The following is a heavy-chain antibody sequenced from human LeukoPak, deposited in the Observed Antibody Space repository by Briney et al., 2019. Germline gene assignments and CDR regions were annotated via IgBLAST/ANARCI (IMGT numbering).Heavy chain of an antibody. Sequence: GGSLRLSCAASGFTFSSYSMNWVRQAPGKGLEWVSSISSSSSYIYYADSVKGRFTISRDNSKNTLYLQMNSLRAEDTAVYYCAREGSGYTFDYWGQGTLVTVSS. D-gene: IGHD3-3*01. CDR2: ISSSSSYI. J-gene: IGHJ4*02. CDR1: GFTFSSYS. CDR3: AREGSGYTFDY. V-gene: IGHV3-21*01.